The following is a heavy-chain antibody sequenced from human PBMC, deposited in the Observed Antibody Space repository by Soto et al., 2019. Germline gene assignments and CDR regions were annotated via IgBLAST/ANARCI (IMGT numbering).Heavy chain of an antibody. Sequence: GGSLRLSCAASGFTFSSYGMHWVRQAPGKGLEWVAVISYDGSNKYYADSVKGRFTISRDNSKNTLYLQMNSLRAEDTAVYYCAKDRELYYYGSGSYYYDYWGQGTLVTVSS. CDR1: GFTFSSYG. CDR2: ISYDGSNK. J-gene: IGHJ4*02. V-gene: IGHV3-30*18. CDR3: AKDRELYYYGSGSYYYDY. D-gene: IGHD3-10*01.